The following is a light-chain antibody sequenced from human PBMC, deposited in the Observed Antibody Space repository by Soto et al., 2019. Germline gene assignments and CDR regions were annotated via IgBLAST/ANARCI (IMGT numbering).Light chain of an antibody. V-gene: IGKV3-20*01. J-gene: IGKJ4*01. CDR2: GVY. CDR3: QRYNNWPLT. Sequence: EMVLTQSPGTLSLSLGERATLSCRASQSLRTNSLAWYQQKPGQAPRLLISGVYSRAAGIPDRFSGSGSGTDFTLTISRLEPEDFAVYYCQRYNNWPLTFGGGTKVESK. CDR1: QSLRTNS.